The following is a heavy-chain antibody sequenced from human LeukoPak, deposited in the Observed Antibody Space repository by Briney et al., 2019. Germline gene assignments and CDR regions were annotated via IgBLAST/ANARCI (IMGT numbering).Heavy chain of an antibody. V-gene: IGHV4-34*01. CDR2: INHSGST. J-gene: IGHJ4*02. CDR1: GGSFSGYY. D-gene: IGHD3-10*01. CDR3: ARGGVVGSGSYYFLTRKGEKSYFDY. Sequence: SETLSLTCAVYGGSFSGYYWSWIRQPPGKGLEWIGEINHSGSTNYNPSLKSRVTISVDTSKNQSSLKLSSVTAADTAVYYCARGGVVGSGSYYFLTRKGEKSYFDYWGQGTLVTVSS.